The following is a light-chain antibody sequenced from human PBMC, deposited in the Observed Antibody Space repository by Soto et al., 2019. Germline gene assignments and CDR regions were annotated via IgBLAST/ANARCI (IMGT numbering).Light chain of an antibody. CDR2: DVS. J-gene: IGLJ1*01. V-gene: IGLV2-14*01. CDR1: SSDVGGYNY. CDR3: SSYTSGSTLV. Sequence: QSVLTQPASVSGSPGQSITISCTGTSSDVGGYNYVSWYQQHPGKAPKLMIYDVSNRPSGVSNRFSGSKSGNTASLTISGLQAEDEADYYCSSYTSGSTLVFGTGNKVTVL.